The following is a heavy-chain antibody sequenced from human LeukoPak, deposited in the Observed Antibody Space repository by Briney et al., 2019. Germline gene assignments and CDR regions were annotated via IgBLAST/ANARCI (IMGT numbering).Heavy chain of an antibody. CDR2: IDVRGRT. J-gene: IGHJ4*01. CDR3: ARGDYDYVGGTYSFDI. Sequence: SETLSLTCNVSGDSISSGTYYWTWIRQPAGEGLQWIGRIDVRGRTNYNPSLESRLTISVSTSQSQFSLRLNSVTAADTAFYYCARGDYDYVGGTYSFDIWGHGILVTVSS. V-gene: IGHV4-61*02. D-gene: IGHD3-16*02. CDR1: GDSISSGTYY.